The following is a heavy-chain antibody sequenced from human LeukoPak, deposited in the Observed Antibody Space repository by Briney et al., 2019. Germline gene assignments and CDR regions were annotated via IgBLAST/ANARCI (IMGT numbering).Heavy chain of an antibody. Sequence: GGSLRLSCAASGFTFSSYDMHWVRQATGKGLEWVSAIGTAGDTYYPGSVKGRFTISRENAKNSLYLQMNSLRAGDTAVYYCARGGDYYGSGSLDYWGQGTLVTVSS. V-gene: IGHV3-13*01. J-gene: IGHJ4*02. CDR2: IGTAGDT. CDR3: ARGGDYYGSGSLDY. D-gene: IGHD3-10*01. CDR1: GFTFSSYD.